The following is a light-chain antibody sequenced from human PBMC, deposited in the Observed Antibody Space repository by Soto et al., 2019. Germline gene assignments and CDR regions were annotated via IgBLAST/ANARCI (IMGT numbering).Light chain of an antibody. Sequence: QSVLTQPPSASGSPGQSVTISCTGTSSDVGGYKYVSWYQQHPGKAPKLLIYEVSKRPSGVPDRFSGSKSGNTASLTVSGLQAEDEAGYYCSSYAGSNNYVFGTGTKVTVL. V-gene: IGLV2-8*01. CDR2: EVS. J-gene: IGLJ1*01. CDR1: SSDVGGYKY. CDR3: SSYAGSNNYV.